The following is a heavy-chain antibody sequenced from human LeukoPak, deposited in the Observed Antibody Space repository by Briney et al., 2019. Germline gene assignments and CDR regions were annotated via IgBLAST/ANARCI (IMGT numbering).Heavy chain of an antibody. V-gene: IGHV1-8*03. J-gene: IGHJ4*02. D-gene: IGHD3-16*02. CDR1: GYTFTGYY. CDR3: ARGGSSDDYVWGSYRWEYYFDY. CDR2: MNPNSGNT. Sequence: GASVKVSCKASGYTFTGYYMHWVRQATGQGLEWMGWMNPNSGNTGYAQKFQGRVTITRNTSISTAYMELSSLRSEDTAVYYCARGGSSDDYVWGSYRWEYYFDYWGQGTLVTVSS.